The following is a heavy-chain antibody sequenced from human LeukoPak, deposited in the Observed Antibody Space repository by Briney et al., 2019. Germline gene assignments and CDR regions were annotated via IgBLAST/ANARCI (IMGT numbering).Heavy chain of an antibody. D-gene: IGHD1-26*01. Sequence: WEALSLTCTVSGGSMRSSSYYWGWIRQPPGKGLEWIGSIYYTGSAYYNPSLKSRVTISVDTSNNQFYLKLSSVTAADTAVYYCARDVGGSYYFDYRDQGTLVTVSP. V-gene: IGHV4-39*07. CDR1: GGSMRSSSYY. J-gene: IGHJ4*02. CDR3: ARDVGGSYYFDY. CDR2: IYYTGSA.